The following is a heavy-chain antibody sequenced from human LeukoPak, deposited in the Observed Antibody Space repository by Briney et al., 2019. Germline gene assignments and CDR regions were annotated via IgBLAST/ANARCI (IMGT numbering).Heavy chain of an antibody. CDR1: GGSISSSSYY. J-gene: IGHJ4*02. D-gene: IGHD6-19*01. V-gene: IGHV4-39*07. CDR2: IYYSGST. Sequence: SETLSLTCTVSGGSISSSSYYWGWIRQPPGKGLEWIGSIYYSGSTYYNPSLKSRVTISVDTSKNQFSLKLSSVTAADTAVYYCARISGKVRGFDYWGQGTLVTVSS. CDR3: ARISGKVRGFDY.